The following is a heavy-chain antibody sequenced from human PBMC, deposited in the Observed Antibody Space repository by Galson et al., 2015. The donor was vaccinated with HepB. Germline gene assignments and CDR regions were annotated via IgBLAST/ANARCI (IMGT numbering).Heavy chain of an antibody. CDR3: VRDSNWAFDY. Sequence: FLRLSCAASGFSLSVYSMNWVRQAPGKGLEWISYISGRFSDIFYADSVKGRFTISRDKAKNSLYLQMNSLRPEDTALYYCVRDSNWAFDYWGQGTPVTVSS. CDR2: ISGRFSDI. V-gene: IGHV3-21*05. D-gene: IGHD3-16*01. J-gene: IGHJ4*02. CDR1: GFSLSVYS.